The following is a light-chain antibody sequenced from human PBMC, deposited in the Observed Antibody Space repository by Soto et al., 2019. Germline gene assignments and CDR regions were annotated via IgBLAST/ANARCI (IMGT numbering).Light chain of an antibody. J-gene: IGKJ1*01. Sequence: DIPMTQSPSTLSVSVGDRVTITCRASQTISNWLAWYQQKPGKAPKLLIYRASSLESGVPSRFSGSGSGTEFTLTISSLQPDDFATYYCQQYNSYSPWTFGQGTKVEIK. CDR2: RAS. CDR3: QQYNSYSPWT. V-gene: IGKV1-5*03. CDR1: QTISNW.